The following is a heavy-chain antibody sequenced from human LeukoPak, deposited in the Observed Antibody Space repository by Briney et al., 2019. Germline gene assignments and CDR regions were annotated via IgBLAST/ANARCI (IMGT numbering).Heavy chain of an antibody. CDR3: ARDAKYYYGSRTYFFFEY. CDR1: GGSISSYY. J-gene: IGHJ4*02. V-gene: IGHV4-59*01. Sequence: SETLSLTCTVSGGSISSYYWNWIRQPPGKGLEWIGYIYYSGSTNYNPSLKSRVTISVDTSKNQFSLKLSSVTAADTAVYYCARDAKYYYGSRTYFFFEYWGQGTLLTVSS. D-gene: IGHD3-10*01. CDR2: IYYSGST.